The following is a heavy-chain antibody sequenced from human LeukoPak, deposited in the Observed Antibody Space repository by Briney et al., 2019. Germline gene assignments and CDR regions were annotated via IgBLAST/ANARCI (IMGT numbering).Heavy chain of an antibody. CDR3: AKVWFGELTEPFDY. D-gene: IGHD3-10*01. CDR2: ISGSGGST. CDR1: GFTFSSYA. J-gene: IGHJ4*02. Sequence: GGSLRLSCAASGFTFSSYAMHWVRQAPGKGLEWVSAISGSGGSTYCADSVKGRFTISRDNSKNTLYLQMNSLRAEDTAVYYCAKVWFGELTEPFDYWGQGTLVTVSS. V-gene: IGHV3-23*01.